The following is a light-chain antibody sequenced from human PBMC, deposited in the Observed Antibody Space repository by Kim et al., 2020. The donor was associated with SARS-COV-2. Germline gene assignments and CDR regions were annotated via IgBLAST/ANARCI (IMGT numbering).Light chain of an antibody. V-gene: IGLV3-1*01. CDR2: QHN. CDR1: KLGDKY. Sequence: SYELTQPPSVSVSPGQTASITCSGDKLGDKYACWYQQKPGQSPVLVIYQHNKRPSGIPERFSGSNFGNTATLTISGTQAMDEADYYCQAWDSSTVVFG. CDR3: QAWDSSTVV. J-gene: IGLJ2*01.